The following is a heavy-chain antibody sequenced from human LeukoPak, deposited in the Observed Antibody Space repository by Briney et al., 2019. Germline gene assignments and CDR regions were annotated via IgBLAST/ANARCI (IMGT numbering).Heavy chain of an antibody. CDR1: GFTFSSYW. CDR3: AKDPNDYGDYVRDY. Sequence: GGSLRLSCAASGFTFSSYWMSWVRQAPGKGLEWVSAISGSGGSTYYADSVKGRFTISRDNSKNTLYLQMDSLRAEDTAVYYCAKDPNDYGDYVRDYWGQGTLVTVSS. J-gene: IGHJ4*02. D-gene: IGHD4-17*01. V-gene: IGHV3-23*01. CDR2: ISGSGGST.